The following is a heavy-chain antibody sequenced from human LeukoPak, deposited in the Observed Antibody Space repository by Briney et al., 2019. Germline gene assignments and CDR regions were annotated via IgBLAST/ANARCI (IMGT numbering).Heavy chain of an antibody. CDR3: VGSDTIGYTPREWDYWFFDL. D-gene: IGHD3-16*02. CDR2: ISIGSTYT. Sequence: GGSLRLSCAASGFTFSRYSMNWVRQAPGKGPEWVSSISIGSTYTYYADSVKGRFTISRDNAKNSLYLQMNSLRAEDTAVYYCVGSDTIGYTPREWDYWFFDLWGRGTLVTVSS. V-gene: IGHV3-21*01. CDR1: GFTFSRYS. J-gene: IGHJ2*01.